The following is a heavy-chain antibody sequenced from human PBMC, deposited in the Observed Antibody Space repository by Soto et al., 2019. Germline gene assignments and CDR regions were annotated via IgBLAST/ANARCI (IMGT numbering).Heavy chain of an antibody. D-gene: IGHD3-10*02. Sequence: EVQLVESGGGLVQPGGSLRLSCAASGFTFSSYSMNWVRQAPGKGLEWVSYISSSSSTIYYADSVKGRFTISRDNAKNSLYLQMNSLRAEDTAVYYCASIGPLFGERIEIPGYWGQGTLVTVSS. J-gene: IGHJ4*02. CDR1: GFTFSSYS. CDR3: ASIGPLFGERIEIPGY. CDR2: ISSSSSTI. V-gene: IGHV3-48*01.